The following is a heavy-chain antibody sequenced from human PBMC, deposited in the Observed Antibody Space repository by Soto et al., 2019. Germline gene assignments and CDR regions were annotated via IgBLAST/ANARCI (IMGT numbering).Heavy chain of an antibody. J-gene: IGHJ4*02. CDR2: INAGNGNT. CDR3: ASLSGWYERSVY. CDR1: GYTFTSYA. Sequence: QVQLVQSGAEVKKPGASVKVSCKASGYTFTSYAMHWVRQAPGQRLEWMGWINAGNGNTKYSQKFQGRVTITRDTSASTADMELSSLRAEDTAVYYCASLSGWYERSVYWGQGTLVTVSS. D-gene: IGHD6-19*01. V-gene: IGHV1-3*01.